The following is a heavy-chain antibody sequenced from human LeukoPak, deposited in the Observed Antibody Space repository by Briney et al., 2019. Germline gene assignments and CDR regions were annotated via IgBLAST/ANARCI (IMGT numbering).Heavy chain of an antibody. J-gene: IGHJ4*02. CDR3: ARDTGYYYDSSGYDY. Sequence: ASVKVSCKASGYTFTGYYMHWVRQAPGQGLEWMGWINPNSGGTNYAQKFQGRVTMTRDTFISTAYMELSRLRSDDTAVYYCARDTGYYYDSSGYDYWGQGTLVTVSS. CDR1: GYTFTGYY. CDR2: INPNSGGT. V-gene: IGHV1-2*02. D-gene: IGHD3-22*01.